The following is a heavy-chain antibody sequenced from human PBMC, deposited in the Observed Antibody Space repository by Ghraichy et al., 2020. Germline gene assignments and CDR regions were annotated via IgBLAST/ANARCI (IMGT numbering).Heavy chain of an antibody. J-gene: IGHJ1*01. CDR3: ARGESLSDSGDSIQQ. D-gene: IGHD4-17*01. Sequence: ASLKVSCKASGYTFSAYYLHWVRQAPGHGLEWMGWINPHTGGTTFAQKFQGRVTMTSDTPINTAYLELSRLRSDDTAPYYCARGESLSDSGDSIQQWGQGSLVTVSS. CDR2: INPHTGGT. V-gene: IGHV1-2*02. CDR1: GYTFSAYY.